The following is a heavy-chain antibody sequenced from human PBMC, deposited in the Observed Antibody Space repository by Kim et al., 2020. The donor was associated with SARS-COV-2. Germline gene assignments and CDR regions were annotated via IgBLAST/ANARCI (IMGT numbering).Heavy chain of an antibody. V-gene: IGHV1-46*01. D-gene: IGHD3-10*01. CDR2: GST. Sequence: GSTSYAQKFQGRVTMTRDTSTSTVYMELSSLRSEDTAVYYCARGRPIGLYWGQGTLVTVSS. J-gene: IGHJ4*02. CDR3: ARGRPIGLY.